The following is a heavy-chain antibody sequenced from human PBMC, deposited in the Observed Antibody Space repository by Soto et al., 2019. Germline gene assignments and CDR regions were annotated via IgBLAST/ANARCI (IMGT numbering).Heavy chain of an antibody. CDR3: ARDSPYYYGSGSYCAY. CDR2: INSDGSSS. CDR1: GFTFSSYW. Sequence: EVQLVESGGGLVQPGGSLRLSCAASGFTFSSYWMHWVRQAPGKGLVWVSRINSDGSSSTYADSVKGRFTISRDNAKNTLYLQMNSLRAEDTAVYYCARDSPYYYGSGSYCAYWGQGSLVTVSS. J-gene: IGHJ4*02. V-gene: IGHV3-74*03. D-gene: IGHD3-10*01.